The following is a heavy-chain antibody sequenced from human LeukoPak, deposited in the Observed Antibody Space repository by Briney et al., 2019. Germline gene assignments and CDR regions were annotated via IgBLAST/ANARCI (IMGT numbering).Heavy chain of an antibody. J-gene: IGHJ5*02. CDR2: INHSGST. Sequence: SETLSLTCAVYGGSFSGYYWSWTRQPPGKGLEWIGEINHSGSTNYNPSLKSRVTISVDTSKNQFSLKLSSVTAADTAVYYCARRYSSSWYNWFDPWGQGTLVTVSS. CDR3: ARRYSSSWYNWFDP. CDR1: GGSFSGYY. D-gene: IGHD6-13*01. V-gene: IGHV4-34*01.